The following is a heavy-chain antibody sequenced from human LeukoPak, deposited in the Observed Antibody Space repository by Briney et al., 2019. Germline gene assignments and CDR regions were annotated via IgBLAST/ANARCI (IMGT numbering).Heavy chain of an antibody. Sequence: TGGSLRLSCAASGFTFSSYGMSWVRQAPGKGLEWVSGISGNSGTTYYADSVKGRFTISRDNSKNTLYLQMNSLRAEDTAVYYCAKDRLIGSYYDGAFDIWGQGTMITVSS. D-gene: IGHD1-26*01. CDR3: AKDRLIGSYYDGAFDI. CDR1: GFTFSSYG. V-gene: IGHV3-23*01. J-gene: IGHJ3*02. CDR2: ISGNSGTT.